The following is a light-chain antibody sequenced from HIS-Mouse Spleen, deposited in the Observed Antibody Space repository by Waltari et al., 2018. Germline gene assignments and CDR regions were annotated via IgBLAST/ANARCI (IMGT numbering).Light chain of an antibody. Sequence: QSVLTQPPSASGTPGQRVTISCSGSSSNIGSNTVNWYQQLPGTAPKLPIYSNNRRPSGVPYRFSGSKSGTSASLAISGLQSEDEADYYCAAWDDSLNGWVFGGGTKLTVL. CDR2: SNN. V-gene: IGLV1-44*01. J-gene: IGLJ3*02. CDR1: SSNIGSNT. CDR3: AAWDDSLNGWV.